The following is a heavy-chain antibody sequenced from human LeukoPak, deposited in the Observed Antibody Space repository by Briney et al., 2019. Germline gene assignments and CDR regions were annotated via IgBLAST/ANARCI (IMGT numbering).Heavy chain of an antibody. V-gene: IGHV5-10-1*01. CDR2: IDPSDSYT. Sequence: GESLKISCKGSGYSFTSYWISWVRQMPGKGLEWMGRIDPSDSYTNYSPSFQGHVTISADKSISTAYLQWSSLKASDTAMYYCARGVVTATAGSLYYGMGVWGQGTTVTVSS. J-gene: IGHJ6*02. D-gene: IGHD2-21*02. CDR1: GYSFTSYW. CDR3: ARGVVTATAGSLYYGMGV.